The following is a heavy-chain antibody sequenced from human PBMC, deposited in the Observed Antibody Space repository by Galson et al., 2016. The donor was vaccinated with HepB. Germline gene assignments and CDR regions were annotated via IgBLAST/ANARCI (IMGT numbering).Heavy chain of an antibody. CDR3: ARAAARIHSGDYDIHASDM. J-gene: IGHJ3*02. Sequence: SVKVSCKASGGTFSRYCFSWVRQAPGQGLEWMGGIIPFFRTTDYAQTLRGRVTITADESTTTVFMEVSSLPSEDTAISCCARAAARIHSGDYDIHASDMWGQGTMVTVAS. D-gene: IGHD3-9*01. CDR1: GGTFSRYC. V-gene: IGHV1-69*13. CDR2: IIPFFRTT.